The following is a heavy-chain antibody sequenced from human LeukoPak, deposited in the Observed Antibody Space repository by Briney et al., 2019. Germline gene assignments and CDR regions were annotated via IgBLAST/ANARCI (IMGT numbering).Heavy chain of an antibody. CDR1: GFSLSTPEMC. Sequence: RKSGPALVKPTQTLTLTCTFPGFSLSTPEMCVTWIRQPPGKALEWLARIDWDDDKFYSPSLRTRLTISKDTPKNQVVLRMTNMDPVDTGTYYCARMTPDSPSFDYWGQGALITVSS. CDR3: ARMTPDSPSFDY. CDR2: IDWDDDK. V-gene: IGHV2-70*17. D-gene: IGHD2-15*01. J-gene: IGHJ4*02.